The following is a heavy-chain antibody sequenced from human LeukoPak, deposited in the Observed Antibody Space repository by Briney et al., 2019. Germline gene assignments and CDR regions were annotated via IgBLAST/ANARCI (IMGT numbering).Heavy chain of an antibody. D-gene: IGHD6-19*01. CDR3: ARAVAVAGHGVNWFDP. Sequence: SETLSLTCAVYGGSFSGYYWSWIRQPPGKGLEWIGENNHSGSTNYNPSLKSRVTISVDTSKNQCSLRLNSVTAADTAVYYCARAVAVAGHGVNWFDPWGQGTLVTVSS. J-gene: IGHJ5*02. CDR2: NNHSGST. CDR1: GGSFSGYY. V-gene: IGHV4-34*01.